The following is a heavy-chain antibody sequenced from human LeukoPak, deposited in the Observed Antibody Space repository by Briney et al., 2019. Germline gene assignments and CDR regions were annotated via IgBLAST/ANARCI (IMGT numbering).Heavy chain of an antibody. V-gene: IGHV3-13*01. CDR2: IGTAGDT. CDR1: GFTFSSYD. CDR3: TRDLMDYDVSTGLHHYYMDV. J-gene: IGHJ6*02. D-gene: IGHD3-9*01. Sequence: PGGSLRLSCAASGFTFSSYDMHWVRQPTGKDLEWVSGIGTAGDTYYLGSVKGRFTISRENAKNSLYLQMNSLRAGDTAVYYCTRDLMDYDVSTGLHHYYMDVWGQGTTVTVSS.